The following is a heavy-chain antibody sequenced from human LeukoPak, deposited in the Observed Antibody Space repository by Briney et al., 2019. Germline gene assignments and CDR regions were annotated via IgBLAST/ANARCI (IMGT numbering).Heavy chain of an antibody. D-gene: IGHD3-3*01. J-gene: IGHJ5*02. CDR2: IYTSGST. CDR1: GGSISSGSYY. Sequence: NPSETLSLTCTVSGGSISSGSYYWSWIRQPAGKGLEWIGRIYTSGSTNYNPSLKSRVTISVDTSKNRFSLKLSSVTAADTAVYYCARDGPGQNYDFWSGLHWFDPWGQGTLVTVSS. CDR3: ARDGPGQNYDFWSGLHWFDP. V-gene: IGHV4-61*02.